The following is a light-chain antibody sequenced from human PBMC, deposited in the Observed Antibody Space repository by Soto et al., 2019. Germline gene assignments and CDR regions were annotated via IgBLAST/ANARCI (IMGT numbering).Light chain of an antibody. CDR2: DNS. J-gene: IGLJ2*01. CDR1: SSNIGAGFD. Sequence: QSVLTQPPSASGAPGQRVTISCNGNSSNIGAGFDVHWYQQLPGTAPKLLIYDNSNRPSGVPDRFSGSKSGTSASLAITGLQAEDGTDYYCQSYDSRLSAVVFGGGTKLTVL. V-gene: IGLV1-40*01. CDR3: QSYDSRLSAVV.